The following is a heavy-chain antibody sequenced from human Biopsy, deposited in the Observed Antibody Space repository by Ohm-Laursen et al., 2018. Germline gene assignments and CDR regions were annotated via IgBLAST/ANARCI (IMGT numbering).Heavy chain of an antibody. Sequence: GTLSLTCTVSGGSISSSTTYYWAWLRRPPGKGLEWIGSIYNTETTFYNPSLKSRVTISVDTSTNQFSLKVSSVTAADTALYFCARHPTGFWFDPWGHGTLVTVSS. CDR2: IYNTETT. CDR1: GGSISSSTTYY. CDR3: ARHPTGFWFDP. V-gene: IGHV4-39*01. J-gene: IGHJ5*02.